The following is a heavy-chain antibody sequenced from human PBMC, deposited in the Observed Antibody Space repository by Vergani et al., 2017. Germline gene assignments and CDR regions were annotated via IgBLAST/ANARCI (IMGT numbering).Heavy chain of an antibody. CDR3: AKDYDSSGYYPSWFDP. V-gene: IGHV3-43*02. Sequence: EVQLVESGGGVVQPGGSLRLSCAASGFTFDDYAMHWVRQAPGKGLEWVSLISGDGGSTDYADSVKGRFTISRDNSKNSLYLQMNSLRTEDTALYYWAKDYDSSGYYPSWFDPWGQGTLVTVSS. J-gene: IGHJ5*02. CDR1: GFTFDDYA. CDR2: ISGDGGST. D-gene: IGHD3-22*01.